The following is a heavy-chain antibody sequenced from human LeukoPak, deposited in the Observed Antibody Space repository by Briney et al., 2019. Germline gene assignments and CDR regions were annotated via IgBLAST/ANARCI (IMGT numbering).Heavy chain of an antibody. D-gene: IGHD2-2*01. J-gene: IGHJ4*02. CDR2: IYYSGNT. V-gene: IGHV4-59*01. Sequence: SETLSLTCAVSGGSMTSYYWSWIRQPPGKGLEWIGYIYYSGNTNYNPSLESRVTISVDTSKNQFSLKLSSVTAADTAVYYCARDKKGTSCYDCWGQGTLSPSPQ. CDR1: GGSMTSYY. CDR3: ARDKKGTSCYDC.